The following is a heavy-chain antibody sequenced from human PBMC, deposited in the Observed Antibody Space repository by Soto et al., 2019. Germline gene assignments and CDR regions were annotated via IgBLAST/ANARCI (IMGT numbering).Heavy chain of an antibody. V-gene: IGHV4-34*12. D-gene: IGHD3-22*01. CDR3: ARQASGYYYGWFDP. Sequence: SETLSLTCAVYGGSFSGYYWYWIRQPPGKGLEWIGEMLPSGSTDYNPSLESQVTISVDTSNNQFSLKLSSVTAADTAVYYCARQASGYYYGWFDPWGQGTLVTVSS. J-gene: IGHJ5*02. CDR1: GGSFSGYY. CDR2: MLPSGST.